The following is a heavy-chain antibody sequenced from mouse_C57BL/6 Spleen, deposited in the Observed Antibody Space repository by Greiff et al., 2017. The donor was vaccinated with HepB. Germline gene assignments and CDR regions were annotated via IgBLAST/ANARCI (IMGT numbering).Heavy chain of an antibody. J-gene: IGHJ3*01. Sequence: QVQLQQPGAELVKPGASVKLSCKASGYTFTSYWMQWVKQRPGQGLEWIGEIDPSDSYTNYNQKFKGKATLTVDTSSSTAYMQLSSLTSEDSAVYYCAREGTAQASAWFAYWGQGTLVTVSA. V-gene: IGHV1-50*01. CDR1: GYTFTSYW. CDR2: IDPSDSYT. D-gene: IGHD3-2*02. CDR3: AREGTAQASAWFAY.